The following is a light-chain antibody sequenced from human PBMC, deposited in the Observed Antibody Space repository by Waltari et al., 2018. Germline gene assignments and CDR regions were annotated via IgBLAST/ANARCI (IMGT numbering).Light chain of an antibody. CDR1: QNIRNL. J-gene: IGKJ2*01. Sequence: DIQMTQSPSPLSASIGDRVTITCRASQNIRNLLNWYQQKPGKAPTVLIYAASRLADGVPSRFSGSGSGTDFTLTITSQQPDDFATYYCQQSYSAPRTFGPGTKVDVK. CDR2: AAS. V-gene: IGKV1-39*01. CDR3: QQSYSAPRT.